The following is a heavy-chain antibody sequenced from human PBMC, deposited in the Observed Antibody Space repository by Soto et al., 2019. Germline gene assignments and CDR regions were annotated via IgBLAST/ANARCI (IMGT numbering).Heavy chain of an antibody. Sequence: SVKVSCKASRYTFTSYDIFWVRQSPGQGLEWMGWIKPDSGDTHYAQNFQGRVTMTRDTSINTAYMELNNLVSDDTAVYYCARRSSTYLNEIIYDPWGQGTLVTVSS. D-gene: IGHD2-15*01. V-gene: IGHV1-2*02. CDR3: ARRSSTYLNEIIYDP. CDR2: IKPDSGDT. CDR1: RYTFTSYD. J-gene: IGHJ5*02.